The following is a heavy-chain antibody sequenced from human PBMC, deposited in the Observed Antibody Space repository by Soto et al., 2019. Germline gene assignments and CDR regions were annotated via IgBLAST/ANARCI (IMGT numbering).Heavy chain of an antibody. CDR1: GGFIRSGDYY. CDR3: AREIMAADHFDY. D-gene: IGHD6-13*01. Sequence: PLSLTCTVSGGFIRSGDYYWSWIRKTPERGLEWCGNVNYSGNNLDTQSLKSRAPISLXTSRNQFSLNLSSVTAADSAVYYCAREIMAADHFDYWGQGALVT. J-gene: IGHJ4*02. V-gene: IGHV4-30-4*01. CDR2: VNYSGNN.